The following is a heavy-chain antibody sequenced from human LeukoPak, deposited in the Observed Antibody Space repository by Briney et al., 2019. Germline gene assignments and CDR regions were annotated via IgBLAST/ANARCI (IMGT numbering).Heavy chain of an antibody. CDR2: IYYSGST. Sequence: PSETLSLTCTVSGYSIRSGYYWAWIRQPPGKGLEWIGYIYYSGSTNYNPSLKSRVTISVDTSKNQFSLKLSSVTAADTAVYYCARDQVVRGFDPWGQGTLVTVSS. D-gene: IGHD3-10*01. V-gene: IGHV4-61*01. CDR1: GYSIRSGYY. CDR3: ARDQVVRGFDP. J-gene: IGHJ5*02.